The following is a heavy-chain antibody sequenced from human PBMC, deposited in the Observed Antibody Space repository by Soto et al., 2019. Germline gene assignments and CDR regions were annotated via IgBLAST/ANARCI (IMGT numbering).Heavy chain of an antibody. CDR2: IIPIFGTA. D-gene: IGHD6-6*01. V-gene: IGHV1-69*06. J-gene: IGHJ6*02. Sequence: QVQLVQSGAEVKKPGSSVKVSCTASGGTFSSYAISWVRQAPGQGLEWMGGIIPIFGTANYAQKFQGRVTITADKSTSTAYMELSSLRSEDTAVYYCARGSSSYWVRPPYSMDVWGQGTTVTVSS. CDR3: ARGSSSYWVRPPYSMDV. CDR1: GGTFSSYA.